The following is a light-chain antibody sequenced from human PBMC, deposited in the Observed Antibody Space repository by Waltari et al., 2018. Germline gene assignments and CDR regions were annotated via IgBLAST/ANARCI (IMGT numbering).Light chain of an antibody. CDR3: HQRSDWPYT. CDR2: HVS. Sequence: IVLTQSPATLSLSPGERDTLSCRASQSVSSYLGWYQQKPGQAPRLLIYHVSNRATGIPARFSGSGSGTDFTLTISSLEPEDFAVYYCHQRSDWPYTFGQGTKLEIK. CDR1: QSVSSY. J-gene: IGKJ2*01. V-gene: IGKV3-11*01.